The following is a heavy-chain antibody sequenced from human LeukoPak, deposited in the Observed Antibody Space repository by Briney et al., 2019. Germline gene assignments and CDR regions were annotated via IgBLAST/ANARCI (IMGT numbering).Heavy chain of an antibody. CDR1: GFTFSSYW. Sequence: PGGSLRLSCAASGFTFSSYWMSWVRQAPGKGLEWVANIKQDGSEKYYVDSVKGRFTISRDNAKNSLYLQMNSLRAEDTAVYYCAREAHRRFVVVPAPKYYFDYWGQGTLVTVSS. V-gene: IGHV3-7*01. CDR3: AREAHRRFVVVPAPKYYFDY. J-gene: IGHJ4*02. CDR2: IKQDGSEK. D-gene: IGHD2-2*01.